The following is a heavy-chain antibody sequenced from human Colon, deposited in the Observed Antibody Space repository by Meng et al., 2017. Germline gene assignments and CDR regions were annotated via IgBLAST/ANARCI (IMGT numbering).Heavy chain of an antibody. Sequence: VQLQEAGPGLVRPSETLSLICSVSGGSVSSAGYQWSWSRQPPGKGLEWSGYASTNYNPSLKSRVTISVDTSKNQFSLRLTSVTAADTAVYYCARDHMGSLDYWGQGILVTVSS. CDR2: AST. CDR1: GGSVSSAGYQ. D-gene: IGHD1-26*01. J-gene: IGHJ4*02. CDR3: ARDHMGSLDY. V-gene: IGHV4-61*08.